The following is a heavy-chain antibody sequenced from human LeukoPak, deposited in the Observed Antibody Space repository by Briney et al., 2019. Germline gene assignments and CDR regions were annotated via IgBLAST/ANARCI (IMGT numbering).Heavy chain of an antibody. CDR3: ARSSCSGGSCYVRSPYYYYYMDV. J-gene: IGHJ6*03. CDR2: IYTSGST. V-gene: IGHV4-4*07. D-gene: IGHD2-15*01. CDR1: GGSISSYY. Sequence: SETLSLTSTVSGGSISSYYWSWIRQPAGKGLEWIGRIYTSGSTNYNPSLKSRVTMSVDTSKNQFSLKLSSVTAADTAVYYCARSSCSGGSCYVRSPYYYYYMDVWGKGTTVTVSS.